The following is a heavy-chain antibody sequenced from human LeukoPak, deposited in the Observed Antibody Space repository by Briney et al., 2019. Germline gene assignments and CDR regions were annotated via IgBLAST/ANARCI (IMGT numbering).Heavy chain of an antibody. CDR3: AKLED. D-gene: IGHD1-1*01. Sequence: GGSLRLSCVASGLTFSSYGMSWVRQAPGEGLEWVSSISGRGTTTFYADSVTGRFTISRDNSKNTVYLQLNNLRVEDTAVYYCAKLEDWGQGTLVTVSS. V-gene: IGHV3-23*05. J-gene: IGHJ4*02. CDR1: GLTFSSYG. CDR2: ISGRGTTT.